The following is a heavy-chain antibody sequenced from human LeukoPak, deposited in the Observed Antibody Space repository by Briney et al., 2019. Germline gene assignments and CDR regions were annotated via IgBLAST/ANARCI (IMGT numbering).Heavy chain of an antibody. Sequence: KPSQTLSLTCTVSGGSISSANYYWNWIRQPPGKGLEWIGYISYSGSTHYNPSLKSRATISADTSKNQFSLKLTSMTAAGTAVHHCARGGEGYNYVYWGQGTLVTVSS. CDR1: GGSISSANYY. V-gene: IGHV4-30-4*01. CDR2: ISYSGST. CDR3: ARGGEGYNYVY. D-gene: IGHD5-24*01. J-gene: IGHJ4*02.